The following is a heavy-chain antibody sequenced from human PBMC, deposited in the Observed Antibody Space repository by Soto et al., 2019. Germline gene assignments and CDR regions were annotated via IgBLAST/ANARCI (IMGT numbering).Heavy chain of an antibody. CDR3: ARGGYYYGSGSPTLMDV. CDR2: IIPIFGTA. D-gene: IGHD3-10*01. CDR1: GGTFSSYA. J-gene: IGHJ6*02. Sequence: QVQLVQSGAEXKXPGSSVKVXXXASGGTFSSYAISWVRQAPGQGLEWMGGIIPIFGTANYAQKFQGRVTXXXXXXXXXXXXXLSSLRSEDTAVYYCARGGYYYGSGSPTLMDVWGQGTTVTVSS. V-gene: IGHV1-69*06.